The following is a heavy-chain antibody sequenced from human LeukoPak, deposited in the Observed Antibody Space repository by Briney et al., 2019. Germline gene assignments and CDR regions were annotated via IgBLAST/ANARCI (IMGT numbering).Heavy chain of an antibody. J-gene: IGHJ4*02. CDR3: ARGDWSDYYFDS. V-gene: IGHV4-39*01. CDR2: VYNGAST. D-gene: IGHD1-1*01. Sequence: SETLSLTCTASGGSISSSSHFWGWVRQPPGQGLEWIGSVYNGASTYYNPSLKSRITISLDTSKNQLSLTVTSMTAADTAVYFCARGDWSDYYFDSWVQGTPVTVSS. CDR1: GGSISSSSHF.